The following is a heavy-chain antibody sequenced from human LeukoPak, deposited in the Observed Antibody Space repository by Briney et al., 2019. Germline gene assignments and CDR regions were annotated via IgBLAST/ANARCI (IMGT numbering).Heavy chain of an antibody. Sequence: GGSLTLSCAASGFTFSGYAMHWVRQAPGKGLAGVAVISYDGSNEYYADSVKGRFTISRDNSKNTLYLQMNSLSVEDTAVYYCARVGYYASGPFSYFDYWGQGTLVTVSS. CDR3: ARVGYYASGPFSYFDY. CDR2: ISYDGSNE. CDR1: GFTFSGYA. D-gene: IGHD3-10*01. J-gene: IGHJ4*02. V-gene: IGHV3-30-3*01.